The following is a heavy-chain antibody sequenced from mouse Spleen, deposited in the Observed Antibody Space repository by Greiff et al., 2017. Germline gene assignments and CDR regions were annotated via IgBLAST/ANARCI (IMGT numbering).Heavy chain of an antibody. Sequence: EVKLVESGGGLVKPGGSLKLSCAASGFTFSDYGMAWVRQAPGKGPEWVAFISNLAYSIYYADTVTGRFTISRENAKNTLYLEMSSLRSEDTAMYYCARRHYGNYDYAMDYWGQGTSVTVSS. V-gene: IGHV5-15*01. CDR1: GFTFSDYG. CDR3: ARRHYGNYDYAMDY. D-gene: IGHD2-1*01. CDR2: ISNLAYSI. J-gene: IGHJ4*01.